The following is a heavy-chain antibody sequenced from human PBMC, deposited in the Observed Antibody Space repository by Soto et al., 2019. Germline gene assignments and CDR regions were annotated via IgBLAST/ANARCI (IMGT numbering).Heavy chain of an antibody. Sequence: PSETLSLTCAVYGGSFSGYYWGWIRQPPGKGLEWIGEINHSGSTNYNPSLKSRVTISVDTSKNRFSLKLSSVTAADTAVYYCARGPAGYCSSTSCYYYYYMDVWGKGTTVTVSS. D-gene: IGHD2-2*01. CDR1: GGSFSGYY. V-gene: IGHV4-34*01. CDR3: ARGPAGYCSSTSCYYYYYMDV. CDR2: INHSGST. J-gene: IGHJ6*03.